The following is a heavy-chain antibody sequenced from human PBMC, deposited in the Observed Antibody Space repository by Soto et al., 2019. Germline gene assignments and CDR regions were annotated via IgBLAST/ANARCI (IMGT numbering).Heavy chain of an antibody. CDR1: GFTFTNYA. Sequence: GGSLRLSCATSGFTFTNYAMNWVRQAPGKGLEWVSGISSSGASTYYSDSVKGRFTVSRDSSKNTLSLQMNSLKAEDTAVYYSAKNQLTFFDYWGQGTLVTVSS. D-gene: IGHD3-9*01. CDR2: ISSSGAST. J-gene: IGHJ4*02. V-gene: IGHV3-23*01. CDR3: AKNQLTFFDY.